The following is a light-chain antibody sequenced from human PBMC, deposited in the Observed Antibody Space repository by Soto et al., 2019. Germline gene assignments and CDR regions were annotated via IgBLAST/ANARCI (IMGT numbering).Light chain of an antibody. V-gene: IGLV2-14*01. Sequence: QSALTQPASVSGSPGQSITISCTGTSSDVGGYNYVSWYQKHPGKAPKLMISGVTNRPAGVSNRFSGSKSGNTASLTITGLQAEDEADYYCSSYAGSDNFVVFGGGTQLTVL. CDR2: GVT. CDR1: SSDVGGYNY. CDR3: SSYAGSDNFVV. J-gene: IGLJ3*02.